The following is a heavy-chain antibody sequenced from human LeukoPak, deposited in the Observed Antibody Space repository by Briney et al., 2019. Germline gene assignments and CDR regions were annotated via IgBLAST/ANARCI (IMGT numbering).Heavy chain of an antibody. D-gene: IGHD3-10*01. Sequence: GGSLRLSCAASGFTFSSYWMSWVRQAPGKGLEWVANIKQDGSEKYYADSVKGRFTISRDNSKNTLYLQMNSLRAEDTAVYYRAKEWSYYLDYWGQGTLVTVSS. CDR3: AKEWSYYLDY. CDR2: IKQDGSEK. J-gene: IGHJ4*02. CDR1: GFTFSSYW. V-gene: IGHV3-7*01.